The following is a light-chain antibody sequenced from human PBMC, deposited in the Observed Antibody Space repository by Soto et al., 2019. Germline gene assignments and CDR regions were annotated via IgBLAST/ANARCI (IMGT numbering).Light chain of an antibody. J-gene: IGLJ3*02. Sequence: SYELTQPPSVSVAPGKTARIPCGGNNIGGQDVPWYQQKPGQAPVLVIYFVSDRPSGIPERFSGSNSGNTATLTISRVEAGDEADYYCQVWDSSSDHRGVFGGGTKLTVL. CDR3: QVWDSSSDHRGV. V-gene: IGLV3-21*04. CDR2: FVS. CDR1: NIGGQD.